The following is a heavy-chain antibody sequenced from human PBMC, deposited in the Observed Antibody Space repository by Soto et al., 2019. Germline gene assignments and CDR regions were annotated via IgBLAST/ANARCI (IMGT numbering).Heavy chain of an antibody. D-gene: IGHD1-7*01. J-gene: IGHJ6*02. CDR1: GFTFSSYG. CDR3: AKNAPSPNNWNYGYYYYGMDV. CDR2: ISYDGSNK. Sequence: QVQLVESGGGVVQPGRSLRLSCAASGFTFSSYGMHWVRQAPGKGLEWVAVISYDGSNKYYADSVKGRFTISRDNSKNTLYLQMNSLRAEDTALYYCAKNAPSPNNWNYGYYYYGMDVWGQGTTATVSS. V-gene: IGHV3-30*18.